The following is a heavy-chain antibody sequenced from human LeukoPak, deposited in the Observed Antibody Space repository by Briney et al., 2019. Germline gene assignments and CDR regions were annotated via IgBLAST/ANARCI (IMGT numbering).Heavy chain of an antibody. CDR2: IYSGGST. CDR1: GFTVRNNH. Sequence: GGSLRLSCAASGFTVRNNHMSWVRQAPGKGLEWVSIIYSGGSTYYADSVKGRFTISRDNSKNTLYLQMNSLRAEDTAVYYCASGDRAFFDCWGQGTLVTVSS. D-gene: IGHD7-27*01. CDR3: ASGDRAFFDC. V-gene: IGHV3-53*01. J-gene: IGHJ4*02.